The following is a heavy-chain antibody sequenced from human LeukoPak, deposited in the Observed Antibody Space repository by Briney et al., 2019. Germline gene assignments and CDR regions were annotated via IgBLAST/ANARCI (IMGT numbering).Heavy chain of an antibody. D-gene: IGHD2-2*02. CDR1: GGTFNNYA. CDR2: IIPIFGTP. V-gene: IGHV1-69*05. J-gene: IGHJ4*02. Sequence: SVKVSCKASGGTFNNYAISWVRQAPGQGLEWMGGIIPIFGTPNYAQKFQGRVTITTDESTSTAYMEMRSLRSEDSAVYYCAREEVYCSSTSCYRGRYFDYWGQGTLVTVSS. CDR3: AREEVYCSSTSCYRGRYFDY.